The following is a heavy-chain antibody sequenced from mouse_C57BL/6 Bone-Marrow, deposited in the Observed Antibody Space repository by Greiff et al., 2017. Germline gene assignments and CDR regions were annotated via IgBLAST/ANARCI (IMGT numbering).Heavy chain of an antibody. V-gene: IGHV1-64*01. CDR2: IHPNSGST. CDR3: SRPFYYCSHFDY. Sequence: QVQLQQPGAELVKPGASVKLSCKASGYTFTSYWMHWVKQRPGQGLEWIGMIHPNSGSTNYNEQFKSKATLTVDKSSSTAYMQLSSLTSDESAVFYCSRPFYYCSHFDYWGQGTTLTVSS. D-gene: IGHD1-1*01. CDR1: GYTFTSYW. J-gene: IGHJ2*01.